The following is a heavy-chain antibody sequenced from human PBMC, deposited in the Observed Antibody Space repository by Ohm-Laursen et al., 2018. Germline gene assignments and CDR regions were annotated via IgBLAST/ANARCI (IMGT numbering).Heavy chain of an antibody. D-gene: IGHD1-26*01. Sequence: ASVKVSCKASGYTFINYGFNWVRQAPGQGLEWMGWISANIGKTNYSQSLQGRVTMTTDTSTSPAYMELRSLRSDDTAVYYFAKGIGTPQDSYYGMDVWGKGTTFTVSP. CDR3: AKGIGTPQDSYYGMDV. J-gene: IGHJ6*04. CDR2: ISANIGKT. V-gene: IGHV1-18*01. CDR1: GYTFINYG.